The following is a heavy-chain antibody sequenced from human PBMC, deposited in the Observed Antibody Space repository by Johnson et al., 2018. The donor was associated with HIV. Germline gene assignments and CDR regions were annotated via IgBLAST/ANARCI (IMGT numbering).Heavy chain of an antibody. Sequence: VQLVESGGGLVKPGGSLRLSCAASGFTFSNAWMSWARQAPGQGLEWVGRITSKTDGGSTDYAAPVKGRFTISRDDSKNTLYLQINSLKTEYTAVYRWTTERAAEALESGGQGT. V-gene: IGHV3-15*01. J-gene: IGHJ3*02. CDR2: ITSKTDGGST. CDR3: TTERAAEALES. CDR1: GFTFSNAW.